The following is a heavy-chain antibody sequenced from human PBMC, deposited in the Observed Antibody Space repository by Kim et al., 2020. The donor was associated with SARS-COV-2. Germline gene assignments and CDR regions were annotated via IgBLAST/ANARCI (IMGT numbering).Heavy chain of an antibody. CDR3: ARPYGGGY. J-gene: IGHJ4*02. Sequence: SETLSLTCTVSGDSISRSIYYWGWIRQPPGKGLQWIGSIYHRESTHYNPSLKSRVTISMDKSKNQFSLKLYSVTAADTAVYYCARPYGGGYWGQGILVTVSS. V-gene: IGHV4-39*01. CDR1: GDSISRSIYY. D-gene: IGHD3-10*01. CDR2: IYHREST.